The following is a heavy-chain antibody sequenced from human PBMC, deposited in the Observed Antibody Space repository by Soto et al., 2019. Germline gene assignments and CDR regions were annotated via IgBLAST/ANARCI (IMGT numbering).Heavy chain of an antibody. D-gene: IGHD2-15*01. V-gene: IGHV1-69*13. CDR1: GGTFSSYA. J-gene: IGHJ6*02. CDR2: IIPIFGTA. CDR3: ARVTVVVAATPEYSCMGV. Sequence: SVKVSCKASGGTFSSYAISWVLQAPGQGLEWMGGIIPIFGTANYAQKFQGRVTITADESTSTAYMELSSLRSEDTAVYYCARVTVVVAATPEYSCMGVWGQGTRVTVSS.